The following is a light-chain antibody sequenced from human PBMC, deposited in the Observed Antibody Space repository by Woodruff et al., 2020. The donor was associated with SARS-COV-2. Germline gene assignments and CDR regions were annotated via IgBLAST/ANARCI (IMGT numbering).Light chain of an antibody. Sequence: ITCSGDALPNKYAYWYQQKPGQAPVLVMSKDSVRPSGIPERFSGSSSGTTVTLTISGVQAEDEADYYCQSSDSTYPYVYVFGSGTK. CDR1: ALPNKY. CDR2: KDS. V-gene: IGLV3-25*03. J-gene: IGLJ1*01. CDR3: QSSDSTYPYVYV.